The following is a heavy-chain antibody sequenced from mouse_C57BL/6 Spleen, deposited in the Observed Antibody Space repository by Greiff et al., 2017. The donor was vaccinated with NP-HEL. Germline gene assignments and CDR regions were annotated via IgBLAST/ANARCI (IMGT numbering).Heavy chain of an antibody. J-gene: IGHJ4*01. V-gene: IGHV5-16*01. Sequence: DVKLVESEGGLVQPGSSMKLSCTASGFTFSDYYMAWVRQVPEKGLEWVANINYDGSSTYYLDSLKSRFIISRDNAKNILYLQMSSLKSEDTATYYGARGSSYDYDGGYAMDYWGQGTSVTVSS. CDR3: ARGSSYDYDGGYAMDY. CDR2: INYDGSST. CDR1: GFTFSDYY. D-gene: IGHD2-4*01.